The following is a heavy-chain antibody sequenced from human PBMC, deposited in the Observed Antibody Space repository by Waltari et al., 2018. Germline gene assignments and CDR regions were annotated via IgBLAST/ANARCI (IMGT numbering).Heavy chain of an antibody. CDR1: GFTFDDYA. D-gene: IGHD6-13*01. V-gene: IGHV3-43D*03. Sequence: EVQLVESGGVVVQPGGSLRLSCAASGFTFDDYAMPWVRQAPGKGLEWVSLISWDGGSTYYADSVKGRFTISRDNSKNSLYLQMNSLRAEDTALYYCAKDSGIAKGAFDIWGQGTMVTVSS. J-gene: IGHJ3*02. CDR2: ISWDGGST. CDR3: AKDSGIAKGAFDI.